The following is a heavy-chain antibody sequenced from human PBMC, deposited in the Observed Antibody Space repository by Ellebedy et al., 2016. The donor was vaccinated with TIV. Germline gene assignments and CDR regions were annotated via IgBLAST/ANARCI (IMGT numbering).Heavy chain of an antibody. D-gene: IGHD2-15*01. CDR2: ISGYNCNT. Sequence: AASVKVSCKASGYTFTSYGISWVRQAPGQGLEWMGWISGYNCNTKYAQKLQGRVTMTTDTSTSTAHMELRSLRSDDTAVYFCAREWYPGDDGFDIWGQGTMVTVSS. V-gene: IGHV1-18*04. J-gene: IGHJ3*02. CDR1: GYTFTSYG. CDR3: AREWYPGDDGFDI.